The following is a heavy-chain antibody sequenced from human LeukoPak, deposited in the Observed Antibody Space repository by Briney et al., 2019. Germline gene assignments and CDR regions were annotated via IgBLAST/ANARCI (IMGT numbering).Heavy chain of an antibody. CDR3: ARLYYDSETYYFDF. CDR2: THYRSKWFN. CDR1: GDSVSSNSAA. D-gene: IGHD3-16*01. J-gene: IGHJ4*02. V-gene: IGHV6-1*01. Sequence: SQTLSLTCAISGDSVSSNSAAWNWIRQSPSRGLEWLGRTHYRSKWFNHYAVSVNSRIVIKPDTSKNQVSLQVTSVTPEDTAVYYCARLYYDSETYYFDFWGQGTLVTVSS.